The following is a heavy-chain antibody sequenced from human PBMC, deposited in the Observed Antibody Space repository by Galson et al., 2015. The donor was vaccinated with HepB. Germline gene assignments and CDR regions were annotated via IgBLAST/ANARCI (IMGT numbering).Heavy chain of an antibody. Sequence: SVKVSCKASGGTFSRYAISWVRQAPGQGLEWMGGITPMFGTANYAQKFQGRVTITADESTSTAYMELSNLRSEDTAVYYCAREGREGITTVTNPVDYWGQGTLVTVSS. CDR2: ITPMFGTA. J-gene: IGHJ4*02. V-gene: IGHV1-69*13. CDR1: GGTFSRYA. D-gene: IGHD1/OR15-1a*01. CDR3: AREGREGITTVTNPVDY.